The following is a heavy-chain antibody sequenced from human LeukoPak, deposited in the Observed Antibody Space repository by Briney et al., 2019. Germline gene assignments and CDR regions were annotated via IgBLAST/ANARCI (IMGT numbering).Heavy chain of an antibody. CDR3: ARDPHGGSGSDPHDAFDI. V-gene: IGHV3-74*01. D-gene: IGHD1-26*01. Sequence: GGSLRLSCAASAFTFRSYWMHWVRQAPGKGLVWVSRIKSDGSKTSYADSVKGRFTISRDNTKNTLYLQMNSLRAEDTAVYYCARDPHGGSGSDPHDAFDIWGQGTMVTVSS. J-gene: IGHJ3*02. CDR2: IKSDGSKT. CDR1: AFTFRSYW.